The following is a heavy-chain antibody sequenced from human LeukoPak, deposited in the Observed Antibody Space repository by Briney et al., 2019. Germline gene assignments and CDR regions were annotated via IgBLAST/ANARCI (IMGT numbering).Heavy chain of an antibody. D-gene: IGHD1-20*01. CDR2: MNPDSGNT. Sequence: ASVKVSCKASGYTFTNYDINWVRQATGQGLEWMGWMNPDSGNTGYAQKFQGRVTISRNTSISTAYMELSSLRSEDTAVYYCAKPQRENNWNDEGFDPWGQGTLVTVSS. J-gene: IGHJ5*02. CDR3: AKPQRENNWNDEGFDP. V-gene: IGHV1-8*03. CDR1: GYTFTNYD.